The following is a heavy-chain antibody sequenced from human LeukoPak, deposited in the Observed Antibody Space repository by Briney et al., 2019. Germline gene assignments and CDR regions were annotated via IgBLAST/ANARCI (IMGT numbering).Heavy chain of an antibody. J-gene: IGHJ5*02. CDR2: INPNSGVT. CDR1: GYTFTGYY. CDR3: ARDGIYGSGSYYEISWFDP. V-gene: IGHV1-2*02. D-gene: IGHD3-10*01. Sequence: ASVKVSCKASGYTFTGYYMHWVRQAPGQGLEWMGWINPNSGVTHYAQKFQGRVTMTSDTSISTAYMELSRLGSDDTAVYYCARDGIYGSGSYYEISWFDPWGQGTLVTVSS.